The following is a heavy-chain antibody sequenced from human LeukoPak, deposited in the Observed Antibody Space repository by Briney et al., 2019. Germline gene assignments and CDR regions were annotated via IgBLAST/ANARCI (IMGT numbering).Heavy chain of an antibody. CDR3: ARRGIAAADTNWFDP. CDR2: IYPGDSDT. D-gene: IGHD6-13*01. J-gene: IGHJ5*02. Sequence: PGESLKISCKGSGYSFTSYWIGWVRQMPGKGLEWMGIIYPGDSDTGYSPSFQGQVTISADKSISTAYLQWSSLKASDTAMYYCARRGIAAADTNWFDPWGQGTLVTVSS. CDR1: GYSFTSYW. V-gene: IGHV5-51*03.